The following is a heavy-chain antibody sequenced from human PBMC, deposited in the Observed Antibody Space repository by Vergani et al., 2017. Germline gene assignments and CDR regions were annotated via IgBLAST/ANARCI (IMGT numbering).Heavy chain of an antibody. CDR3: ARDLAYCHEGSCAL. CDR1: GFTLNRYG. D-gene: IGHD2-15*01. J-gene: IGHJ4*02. V-gene: IGHV3-30*02. Sequence: QVQLVQSGGGVVQPGGSLRLSRVASGFTLNRYGMQWVRQAPGKGVEWVAYVLFDGSNEYYADSVKGGFIVSRDNSNDALYLQMNSLRTDDTAVYYCARDLAYCHEGSCALWGQGSVVTVSS. CDR2: VLFDGSNE.